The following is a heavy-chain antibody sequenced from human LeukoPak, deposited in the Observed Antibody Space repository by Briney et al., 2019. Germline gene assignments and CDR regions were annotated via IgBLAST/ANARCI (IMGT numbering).Heavy chain of an antibody. CDR2: IWYDGSNK. D-gene: IGHD6-13*01. V-gene: IGHV3-33*06. J-gene: IGHJ5*02. CDR1: GFTFSSYG. Sequence: GGSLRLSCAASGFTFSSYGMHWVRQAPGKGLEWVAVIWYDGSNKYYADSVMGRFTISRDNSKNTLYLQMNSLRAEDTAVYYCAKSGIAAAGRFGWFDPWGQGTLVTVSS. CDR3: AKSGIAAAGRFGWFDP.